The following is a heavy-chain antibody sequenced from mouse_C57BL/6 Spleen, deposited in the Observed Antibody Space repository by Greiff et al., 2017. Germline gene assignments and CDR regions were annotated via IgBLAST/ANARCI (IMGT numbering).Heavy chain of an antibody. Sequence: QVQLQQPGAELVRPGTSVKLSCKASGYTFTSFWMHWVKQRPGQGLEWSGVIDPSDSYTNYNQKFKGKATLTVDTSASTADMQLSSLTSDDSAVYYCAGWDFGCSIAWFAYWGQGTLVTVSA. CDR3: AGWDFGCSIAWFAY. J-gene: IGHJ3*01. CDR2: IDPSDSYT. V-gene: IGHV1-59*01. CDR1: GYTFTSFW. D-gene: IGHD1-2*01.